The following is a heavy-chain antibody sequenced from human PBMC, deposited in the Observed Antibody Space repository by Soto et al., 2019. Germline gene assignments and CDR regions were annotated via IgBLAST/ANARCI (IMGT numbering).Heavy chain of an antibody. D-gene: IGHD1-26*01. CDR2: ISAHNGNT. Sequence: QVHLVQSGAEVKKPGASVKVSCKGSGYTFTTYGITWVRQAPGQGLEWMGWISAHNGNTNYAQKLQGRVTVTRDTSTSTAYMELRSVRSYDTAVYYCASGRYEDYWGQGALVTVSS. V-gene: IGHV1-18*01. J-gene: IGHJ4*02. CDR1: GYTFTTYG. CDR3: ASGRYEDY.